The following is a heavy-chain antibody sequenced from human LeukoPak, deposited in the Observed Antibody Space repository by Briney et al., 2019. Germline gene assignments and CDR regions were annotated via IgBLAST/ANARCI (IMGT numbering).Heavy chain of an antibody. CDR1: GFTFSSYS. J-gene: IGHJ6*02. CDR2: IKNDGYST. D-gene: IGHD6-13*01. V-gene: IGHV3-74*01. CDR3: VRSWNYAMDV. Sequence: PGGSLRLSCAASGFTFSSYSMNWVRQAPGKGLVWVSCIKNDGYSTYYADSVKGRFTISRDNAKNTLYLQMNSLRAEDTAVYYCVRSWNYAMDVWGPGTTVTVSS.